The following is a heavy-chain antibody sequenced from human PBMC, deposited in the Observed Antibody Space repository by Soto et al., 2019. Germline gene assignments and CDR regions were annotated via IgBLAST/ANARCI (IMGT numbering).Heavy chain of an antibody. CDR3: ARELRITGTDGMDV. CDR1: GFTFSSYD. J-gene: IGHJ6*02. D-gene: IGHD1-20*01. V-gene: IGHV3-13*01. Sequence: EVQLVESGGGLVQPGGSLRLSFAASGFTFSSYDMHWVRQATGKGLEWVSAIGTAGDTYYPGSVKGRFTISRENAKNSLYLQMNSLRAEDTAVYYCARELRITGTDGMDVCGQGTTVTVSS. CDR2: IGTAGDT.